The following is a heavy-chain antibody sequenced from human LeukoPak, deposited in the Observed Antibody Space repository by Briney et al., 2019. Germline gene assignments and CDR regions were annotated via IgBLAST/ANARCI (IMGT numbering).Heavy chain of an antibody. CDR3: ARGTTIFGVVIDGWFDP. CDR1: GGSISSGSYY. CDR2: IYTSGST. V-gene: IGHV4-61*02. Sequence: SQTLSLTCTVSGGSISSGSYYWSWIRQPAGKGLEWIGRIYTSGSTNYNPSLKSRVTISVDTSKNQFSLKLSSVTAADTAVYYCARGTTIFGVVIDGWFDPWGQGTLVTVSS. J-gene: IGHJ5*02. D-gene: IGHD3-3*01.